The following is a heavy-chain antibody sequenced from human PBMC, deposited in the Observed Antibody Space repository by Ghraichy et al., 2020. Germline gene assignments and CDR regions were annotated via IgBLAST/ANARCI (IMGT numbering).Heavy chain of an antibody. V-gene: IGHV1-2*02. Sequence: ASVKVSCKTSGYTFTDYYIHWVRQAPGQGLEWVGWINPNSGGTNYAQRFQGRVTMTRDTSISTAYMELSRLRSDDTAVYYCARGLTMIVVFILGYWGQGTLVTVSS. CDR3: ARGLTMIVVFILGY. CDR1: GYTFTDYY. J-gene: IGHJ4*02. CDR2: INPNSGGT. D-gene: IGHD3-22*01.